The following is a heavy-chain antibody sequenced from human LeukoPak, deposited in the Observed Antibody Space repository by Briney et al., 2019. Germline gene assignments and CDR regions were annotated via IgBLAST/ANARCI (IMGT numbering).Heavy chain of an antibody. J-gene: IGHJ4*02. CDR3: ANEDDY. CDR1: GFTFDDYT. Sequence: PGGSLRLSCAASGFTFDDYTMHWGRHAPGKGLEWVSLISWDGGSTYYADSVKGRLTISRDNSKNSLYLQMNSLRTEDTALYYWANEDDYWGQGTLVTVSS. CDR2: ISWDGGST. V-gene: IGHV3-43*01.